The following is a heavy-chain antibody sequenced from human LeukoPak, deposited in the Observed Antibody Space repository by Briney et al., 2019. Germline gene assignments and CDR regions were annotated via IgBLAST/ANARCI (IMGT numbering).Heavy chain of an antibody. CDR1: GYTFTGYY. V-gene: IGHV1-2*02. D-gene: IGHD4-17*01. CDR2: INPNSGGT. Sequence: GASVKVSCKASGYTFTGYYMHWVRQAPGQGLEWMGWINPNSGGTNYAQKFQGRVTMTRDTSISTAYMELSRLRSDDTAVYYCARDPSLTYGDSFFDYWGQGTLVTVSS. J-gene: IGHJ4*02. CDR3: ARDPSLTYGDSFFDY.